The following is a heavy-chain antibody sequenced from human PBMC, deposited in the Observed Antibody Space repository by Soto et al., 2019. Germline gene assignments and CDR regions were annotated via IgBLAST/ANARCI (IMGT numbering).Heavy chain of an antibody. CDR3: AKESGSPAGTAEY. CDR1: GGSMSRSY. V-gene: IGHV4-4*07. J-gene: IGHJ4*02. Sequence: QVHLQESGPGLVKPSETLSLTCTVSGGSMSRSYWSWIRQPAGKGLEWVGRIHPSRGTNYNPSLHSRVTMSIDTSKNHFYLKLASATAADTALYFCAKESGSPAGTAEYWGQGALVTVSS. CDR2: IHPSRGT. D-gene: IGHD6-13*01.